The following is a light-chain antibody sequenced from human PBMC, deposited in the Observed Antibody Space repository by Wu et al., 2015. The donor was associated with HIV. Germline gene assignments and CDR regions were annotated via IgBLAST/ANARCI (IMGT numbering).Light chain of an antibody. CDR3: QQYYNWPWT. V-gene: IGKV3-15*01. J-gene: IGKJ1*01. CDR1: QSVSSN. CDR2: GAS. Sequence: EIVMTQSPATLSVSPGERATLSCRTSQSVSSNLAWYQQKPGQAPRLLIYGASTRATGVPARFSGSASGTEFTLTISSMQSEDFAVYYCQQYYNWPWTFGQGTKGGNQT.